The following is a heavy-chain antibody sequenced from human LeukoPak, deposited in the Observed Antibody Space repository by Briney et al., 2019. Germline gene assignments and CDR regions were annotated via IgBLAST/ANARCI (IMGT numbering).Heavy chain of an antibody. Sequence: GASVKVSCKASGGTFSSYAISWVRQAPGQELEWMGRIIPILGIANYAQKFQGRVTITADKSTSTAYMELSSLRSEDTAVYYCARDRSPIGAFDIWGQGTVVTVSS. CDR3: ARDRSPIGAFDI. CDR2: IIPILGIA. V-gene: IGHV1-69*04. CDR1: GGTFSSYA. J-gene: IGHJ3*02. D-gene: IGHD2-15*01.